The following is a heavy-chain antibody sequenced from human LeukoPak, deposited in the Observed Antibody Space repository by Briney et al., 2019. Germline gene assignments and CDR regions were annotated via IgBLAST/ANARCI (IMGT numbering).Heavy chain of an antibody. CDR3: AKTATVTLNHLDS. Sequence: SETLSLTCDVTGSSIIGRSYYLGLIRQPPVKELEWIGSIYSSGSTYYNPSLKSRVTISVDTSKNQFSLKLSSMTAADTAVYYCAKTATVTLNHLDSWGQGTLVAVSS. CDR2: IYSSGST. D-gene: IGHD4-17*01. CDR1: GSSIIGRSYY. V-gene: IGHV4-39*01. J-gene: IGHJ4*02.